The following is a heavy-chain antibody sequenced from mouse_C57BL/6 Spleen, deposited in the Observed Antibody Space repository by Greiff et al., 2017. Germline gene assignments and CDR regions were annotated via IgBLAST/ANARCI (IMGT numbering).Heavy chain of an antibody. CDR3: ARQAYYSNYVGYFDV. CDR2: INSDGGST. Sequence: VQRVESGGGLVQPGESLKLSCESNEYEFPSHDMSWVRKTPEKRLELVAAINSDGGSTYYPDTMERRFIISRDNTKKTLYLQMSSLRSEDTALYYCARQAYYSNYVGYFDVWGTGTTVTVSS. D-gene: IGHD2-5*01. V-gene: IGHV5-2*01. CDR1: EYEFPSHD. J-gene: IGHJ1*03.